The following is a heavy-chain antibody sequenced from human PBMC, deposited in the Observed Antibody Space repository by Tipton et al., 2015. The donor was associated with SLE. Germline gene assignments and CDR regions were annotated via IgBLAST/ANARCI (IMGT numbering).Heavy chain of an antibody. V-gene: IGHV4-59*01. CDR2: IYYSGST. J-gene: IGHJ4*02. Sequence: TLSLTCTVSGGSISSYYWSWIRQPPGKGLEWIGYIYYSGSTNYNPSLKSRVTISVDTSKNQFSLKLSSVTAADTAVYYCARESSWDPLFDYWGQGTRVTVSS. CDR3: ARESSWDPLFDY. D-gene: IGHD6-13*01. CDR1: GGSISSYY.